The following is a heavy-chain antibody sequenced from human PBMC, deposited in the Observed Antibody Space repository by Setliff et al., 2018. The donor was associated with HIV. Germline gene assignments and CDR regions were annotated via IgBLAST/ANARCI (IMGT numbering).Heavy chain of an antibody. CDR2: MPYDGTNE. Sequence: GGSLRLSCVASGLIFSSYGIHWVRQAPGKGLEWVTSMPYDGTNEYYAASVKGRFTISRDNAKNSLYLQMNSLRAEDTAVYYCATYSSSWTDYWGQGTLVTVSS. CDR1: GLIFSSYG. D-gene: IGHD6-13*01. CDR3: ATYSSSWTDY. J-gene: IGHJ4*02. V-gene: IGHV3-30*02.